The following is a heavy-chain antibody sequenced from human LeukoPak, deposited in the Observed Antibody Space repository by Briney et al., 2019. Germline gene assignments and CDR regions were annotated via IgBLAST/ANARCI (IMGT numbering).Heavy chain of an antibody. CDR2: LSGNGGTT. J-gene: IGHJ2*01. Sequence: PGGSLRLSCAASGFTFSSYAMSWVRQAPGKGLEWVLALSGNGGTTYADAVKGRFTISRDNFKNTVYMQMNSLRAEDTAVYYCAKVTGYWYFDLWGRGTLVTVSS. CDR3: AKVTGYWYFDL. CDR1: GFTFSSYA. D-gene: IGHD3-9*01. V-gene: IGHV3-23*01.